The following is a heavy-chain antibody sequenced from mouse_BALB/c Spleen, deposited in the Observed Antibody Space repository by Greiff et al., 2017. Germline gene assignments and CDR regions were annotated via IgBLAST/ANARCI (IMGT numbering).Heavy chain of an antibody. CDR1: GFSLSTSGMG. Sequence: QVTLKESGPGILQPSQTPSLTCSFSGFSLSTSGMGVGWIRQPSGKGLEWLAHIWWDDVKRYNPALKSRLTISKDTSSSQVFLKIASVDTADTATYYCARQTDSSGYLFNAMDYWGQGTSVTVSS. CDR2: IWWDDVK. D-gene: IGHD3-2*01. CDR3: ARQTDSSGYLFNAMDY. V-gene: IGHV8-8*01. J-gene: IGHJ4*01.